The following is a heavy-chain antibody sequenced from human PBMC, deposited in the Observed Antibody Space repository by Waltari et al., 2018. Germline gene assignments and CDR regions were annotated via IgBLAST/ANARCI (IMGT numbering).Heavy chain of an antibody. CDR1: GYTFTSHY. D-gene: IGHD6-25*01. V-gene: IGHV1-46*01. CDR3: ARLCRDGYNPGYMDY. Sequence: QVHLVQSAAEGMKPGASVKISCKASGYTFTSHYMHWVRWVAGEGVEWMGGLKQSGSRSGYAGKLQGRVNMTSYTSTCCFCMALICRTSAGASVYYRARLCRDGYNPGYMDYWGQRTLVTGSS. J-gene: IGHJ4*02. CDR2: LKQSGSRS.